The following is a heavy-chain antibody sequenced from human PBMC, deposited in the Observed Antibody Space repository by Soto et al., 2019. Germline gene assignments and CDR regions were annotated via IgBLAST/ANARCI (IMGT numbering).Heavy chain of an antibody. CDR3: AKDAVYSSSRSSDY. J-gene: IGHJ4*02. CDR2: ISGSGGST. V-gene: IGHV3-23*01. CDR1: GGTLSRYA. D-gene: IGHD6-13*01. Sequence: GGALRRSGAGSGGTLSRYAMTWAHQAPRKGLEWVSAISGSGGSTYYADSVKGRFTISRDNSKNTLYLQMNSLRAEDTAVYYCAKDAVYSSSRSSDYWGQGTLVTVSS.